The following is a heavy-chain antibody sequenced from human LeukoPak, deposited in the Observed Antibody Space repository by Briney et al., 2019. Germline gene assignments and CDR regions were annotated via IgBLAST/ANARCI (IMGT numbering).Heavy chain of an antibody. J-gene: IGHJ3*02. Sequence: SETLSLTCTVSGGSISSSSYYWGWIRQPPGKGLEWIGSIYYSGSTYYNPSLKNRVTISVDTSKNQFSLKLSSVTAADTAVYYCATTITMVRGVTSDAFDIWGQGTMVTVSS. V-gene: IGHV4-39*01. D-gene: IGHD3-10*01. CDR1: GGSISSSSYY. CDR3: ATTITMVRGVTSDAFDI. CDR2: IYYSGST.